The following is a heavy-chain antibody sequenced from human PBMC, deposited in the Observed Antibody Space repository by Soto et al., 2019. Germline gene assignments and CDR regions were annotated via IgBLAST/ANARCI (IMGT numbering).Heavy chain of an antibody. J-gene: IGHJ4*02. CDR2: IFYSGNT. V-gene: IGHV4-59*11. CDR3: ARVGSSGWSPDY. CDR1: GGSISGHY. D-gene: IGHD6-19*01. Sequence: SETLSLTCTVSGGSISGHYWTWIRQPPGKGLEWIGYIFYSGNTNYNPSLRSRVTISVDTSKNQFSLKVNSVTTADTAMYYCARVGSSGWSPDYWGQGTLVTVSS.